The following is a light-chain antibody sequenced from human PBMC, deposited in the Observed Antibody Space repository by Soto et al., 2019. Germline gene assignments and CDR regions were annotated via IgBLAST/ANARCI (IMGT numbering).Light chain of an antibody. CDR3: QQHNAWPLT. CDR1: QTLRNK. V-gene: IGKV3-15*01. J-gene: IGKJ3*01. CDR2: GGF. Sequence: IVLTQSPGTLSVSPGERVILSCRASQTLRNKLAWYQQKPGQAPRLLIYGGFTRTTGIPARFSGSGSGTEFTLTINILQSEDFATYYCQQHNAWPLTFGPGTKLDLK.